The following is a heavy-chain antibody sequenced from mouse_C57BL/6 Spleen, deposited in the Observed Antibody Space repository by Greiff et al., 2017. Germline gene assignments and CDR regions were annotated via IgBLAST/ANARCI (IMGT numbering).Heavy chain of an antibody. CDR2: IRHKANGYTT. V-gene: IGHV7-3*01. J-gene: IGHJ2*01. CDR3: ARYIRSYFDY. D-gene: IGHD3-2*02. Sequence: EVQLVESGGGLVQPGGSLSFSCAASGFTFTDYYMSWVRQPPGKALEWLGFIRHKANGYTTECSVSVKGRFTISRDNSQSILYLQMNALGAEDGATYCCARYIRSYFDYWGQGTTLTVSS. CDR1: GFTFTDYY.